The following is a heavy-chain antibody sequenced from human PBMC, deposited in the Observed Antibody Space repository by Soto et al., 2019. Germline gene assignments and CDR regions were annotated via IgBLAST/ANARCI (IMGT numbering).Heavy chain of an antibody. J-gene: IGHJ3*02. V-gene: IGHV3-23*01. CDR1: GFTFSSHA. CDR2: ISGSGGST. Sequence: EVQLLESGGGLVQPGGSLRLSCAASGFTFSSHAMSWVRQAPGKGLEWVSGISGSGGSTYSADSVKGRFTISRDNSNNTLYLQMNSLRAEDTALYYCAKQLNYDFWSGYPDDFDIWGQGTMVIVSS. D-gene: IGHD3-3*01. CDR3: AKQLNYDFWSGYPDDFDI.